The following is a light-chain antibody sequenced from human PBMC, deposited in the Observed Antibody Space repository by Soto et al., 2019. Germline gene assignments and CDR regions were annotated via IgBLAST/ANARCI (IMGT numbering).Light chain of an antibody. Sequence: GMTQSPATLSVSPGERATLSCRASQSLISILAGYHHKPCQGLRLLIYGASTRATGIPARFSGSGSGTELTLTISILQSEDFAVYCCQQSNIWTQPLGQGTKVDI. CDR2: GAS. V-gene: IGKV3-15*01. CDR3: QQSNIWTQP. J-gene: IGKJ1*01. CDR1: QSLISI.